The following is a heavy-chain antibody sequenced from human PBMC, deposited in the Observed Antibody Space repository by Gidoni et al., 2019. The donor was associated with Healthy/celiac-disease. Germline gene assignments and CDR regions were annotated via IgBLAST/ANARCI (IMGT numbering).Heavy chain of an antibody. J-gene: IGHJ6*02. D-gene: IGHD3-10*01. Sequence: QVQLVESGGGVVQPGRSLRLSCAASGFTFSRYGMHWVRQAPGKGLEWVAVISYDGSNKYYADSVKCRFTISRDNSKNTLYLQMNSLRAEDTAVYYCAKWIRGGKESYYYYGMDVWGQGTTVTVSS. V-gene: IGHV3-30*18. CDR3: AKWIRGGKESYYYYGMDV. CDR1: GFTFSRYG. CDR2: ISYDGSNK.